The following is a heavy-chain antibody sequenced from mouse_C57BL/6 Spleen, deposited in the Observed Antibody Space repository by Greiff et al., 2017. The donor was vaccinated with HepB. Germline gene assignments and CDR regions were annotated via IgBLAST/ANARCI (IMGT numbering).Heavy chain of an antibody. Sequence: QVQLQQSGAELVRPGASVTLSCKASGYTFTDYEMNWVKQTPVNGLEWIGAIDPETGGNAYNKKFKGKAILTADKSSSTAYMELRSLTSEDSAVYYCTRWGRDFDYWGQGTTLTVSS. CDR2: IDPETGGN. CDR3: TRWGRDFDY. CDR1: GYTFTDYE. J-gene: IGHJ2*01. D-gene: IGHD1-1*01. V-gene: IGHV1-15*01.